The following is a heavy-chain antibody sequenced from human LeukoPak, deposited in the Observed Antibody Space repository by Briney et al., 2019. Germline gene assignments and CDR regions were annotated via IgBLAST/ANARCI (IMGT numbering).Heavy chain of an antibody. CDR2: ISSSSSHI. CDR3: ARDSSGKFDY. D-gene: IGHD3-22*01. Sequence: GGSLRLSCAASGFTFNSYSMNWVRQAPGKGLEWVSSISSSSSHIYYADSVKGRLTISRDNAKNSLYLQMNRLRAEDTAVYYCARDSSGKFDYWGQGTLVTVSS. J-gene: IGHJ4*02. V-gene: IGHV3-21*01. CDR1: GFTFNSYS.